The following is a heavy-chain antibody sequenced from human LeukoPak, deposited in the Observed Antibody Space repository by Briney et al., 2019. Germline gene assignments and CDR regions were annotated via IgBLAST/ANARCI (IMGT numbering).Heavy chain of an antibody. CDR2: VSGSGVGT. V-gene: IGHV3-23*01. D-gene: IGHD2-8*02. J-gene: IGHJ4*02. CDR1: GFTFSSYA. CDR3: AKETGGVDY. Sequence: PGGSLRLSCAASGFTFSSYAMMWVRQAPGKVLEWVSGVSGSGVGTYYADSVKGRFTISRDNSKTTLYLQMNSLRAEDTAIYYCAKETGGVDYWGQGTLVTVSS.